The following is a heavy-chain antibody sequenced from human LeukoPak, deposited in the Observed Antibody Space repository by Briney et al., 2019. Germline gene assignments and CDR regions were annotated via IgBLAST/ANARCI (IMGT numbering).Heavy chain of an antibody. D-gene: IGHD6-19*01. Sequence: SETLSLTCAVFGGSFSDSYWSWIRQPPGKGLEWIGYIYYSGSTNYNPSLKSRVTISVDTSKNQFSLKLSSVTAADTAVYYCARLGYSSGWFFDYWGQGTLVTVSS. CDR2: IYYSGST. CDR3: ARLGYSSGWFFDY. J-gene: IGHJ4*02. CDR1: GGSFSDSY. V-gene: IGHV4-59*08.